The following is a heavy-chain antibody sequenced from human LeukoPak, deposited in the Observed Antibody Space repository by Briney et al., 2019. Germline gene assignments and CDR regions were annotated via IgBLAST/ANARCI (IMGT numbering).Heavy chain of an antibody. CDR3: AKHLWRDLLSFGEGYYFGH. CDR2: IKEDGTEK. Sequence: PGGSLRLSCAGSGFTFSDFWMTWVRQTPGKGLEWVANIKEDGTEKNLVDSVKGRFTISRDNSKNTLYLQMNSLRAEDTAVYFCAKHLWRDLLSFGEGYYFGHWGQGTLVTVSS. J-gene: IGHJ4*02. CDR1: GFTFSDFW. D-gene: IGHD3-10*01. V-gene: IGHV3-7*03.